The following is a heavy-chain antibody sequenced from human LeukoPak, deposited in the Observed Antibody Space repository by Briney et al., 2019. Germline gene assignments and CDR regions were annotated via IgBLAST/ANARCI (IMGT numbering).Heavy chain of an antibody. CDR1: GFTFSSYG. Sequence: PGGSLRLSCAASGFTFSSYGMHWVRQAPGKGLEWVAFIRYDGSNKYYADSVKGRFTISGDNSKNTLYLQMNSLRAEDTAVYYCANREIWTSGTQEDYWGQGTLVTVSS. V-gene: IGHV3-30*02. CDR2: IRYDGSNK. J-gene: IGHJ4*02. CDR3: ANREIWTSGTQEDY. D-gene: IGHD3/OR15-3a*01.